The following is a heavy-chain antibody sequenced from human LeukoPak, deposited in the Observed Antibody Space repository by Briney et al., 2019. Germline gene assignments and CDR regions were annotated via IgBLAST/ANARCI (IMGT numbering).Heavy chain of an antibody. CDR1: GYTFTSYD. V-gene: IGHV1-2*02. D-gene: IGHD2-15*01. CDR2: INPNSGGT. Sequence: ASVKVSCKASGYTFTSYDINWVRQAPGQGLEWMGWINPNSGGTNYAQKFQGRVTMTRDTSISTAYMELSRLRSDDTAVYYCARAVVVVATPDPVDAFDIWGQGTVVTVSS. J-gene: IGHJ3*02. CDR3: ARAVVVVATPDPVDAFDI.